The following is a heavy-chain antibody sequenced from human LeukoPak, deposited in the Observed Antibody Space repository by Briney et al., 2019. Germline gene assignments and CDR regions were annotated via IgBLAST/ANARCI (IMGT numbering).Heavy chain of an antibody. J-gene: IGHJ4*02. CDR1: GFTFTSSA. D-gene: IGHD5-12*01. V-gene: IGHV1-58*01. CDR3: AAERGYSGYDDGDRYFDY. Sequence: SVKVSCKASGFTFTSSAVQRVRQARGQRLEWIGWIVVGSGNTNYAQKFQERVTITRDMSTSTAYMELSSLRSEDTAVYYCAAERGYSGYDDGDRYFDYWGQGTLVTVSS. CDR2: IVVGSGNT.